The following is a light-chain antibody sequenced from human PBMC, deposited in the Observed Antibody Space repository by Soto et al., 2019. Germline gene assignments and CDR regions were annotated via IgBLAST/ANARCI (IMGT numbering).Light chain of an antibody. CDR2: AAS. V-gene: IGKV3-15*01. J-gene: IGKJ1*01. CDR3: HHYNNWPRT. CDR1: QSVGSN. Sequence: EIVMTQSPATLSVSPGERATLSCRASQSVGSNLAWYQQKPGQAPRLLICAASTRATGIPARFSGSGSGTVFPLTIHSLQSEDFAVYYCHHYNNWPRTFGQGTKVEIK.